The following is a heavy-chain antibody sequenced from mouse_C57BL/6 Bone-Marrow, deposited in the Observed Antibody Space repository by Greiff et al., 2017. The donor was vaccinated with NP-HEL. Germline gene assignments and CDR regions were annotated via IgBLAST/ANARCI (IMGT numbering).Heavy chain of an antibody. CDR3: ARRGFYYYGSSYNYYYAMDY. J-gene: IGHJ4*01. V-gene: IGHV5-6*02. CDR1: GFTFSSYG. CDR2: ISSGGSYT. D-gene: IGHD1-1*01. Sequence: EVKLVESGGDLVKPGGSLKLSCAASGFTFSSYGMSWVRQTPDKRLEWVATISSGGSYTYYPDSVKGRFTISRDNAKNTRYLQMSSLKSEDTAMYYCARRGFYYYGSSYNYYYAMDYWGQGTSVTVSS.